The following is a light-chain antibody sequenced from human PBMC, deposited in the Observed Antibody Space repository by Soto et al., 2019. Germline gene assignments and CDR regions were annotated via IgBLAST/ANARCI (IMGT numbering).Light chain of an antibody. CDR2: GAS. CDR3: QQYDTSPRT. J-gene: IGKJ1*01. V-gene: IGKV3-20*01. Sequence: EVMLTQSPGTLSLSPGERATLSCRASQSVSSNYLAWYQQKSGQAPRLLIYGASNRATGIPDRFSGSGSGTDFNLTSRRLEPEDVAFYYCQQYDTSPRTFGQGTKVEFK. CDR1: QSVSSNY.